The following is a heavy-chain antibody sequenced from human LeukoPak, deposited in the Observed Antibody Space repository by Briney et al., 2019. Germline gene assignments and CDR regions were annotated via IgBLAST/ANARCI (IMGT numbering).Heavy chain of an antibody. J-gene: IGHJ4*02. CDR3: ARGRTAMVTN. Sequence: PSETLSLTCTVSGGSISSYYWSWIRQPPRKGLEWIGRIYSSESTNYNPSLKSRVTMSVDTSKNQFSLKLSSVTAADTAVYYCARGRTAMVTNWDQGTLVTVSS. CDR1: GGSISSYY. V-gene: IGHV4-4*07. CDR2: IYSSEST. D-gene: IGHD5-18*01.